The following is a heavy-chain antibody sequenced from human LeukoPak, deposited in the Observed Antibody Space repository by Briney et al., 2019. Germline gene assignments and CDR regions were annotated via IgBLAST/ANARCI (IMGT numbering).Heavy chain of an antibody. CDR1: GFTFSSYT. D-gene: IGHD1-1*01. CDR3: ARVELERSYYYYYYMDV. CDR2: ISRSSSYI. J-gene: IGHJ6*03. V-gene: IGHV3-21*01. Sequence: GGSLRLSCAASGFTFSSYTMNWVRQAPGKGLEWVSSISRSSSYIYYADSVKGRFTISRDNSKNTLYLQMNSLRAEDTAVYYCARVELERSYYYYYYMDVWGKGTTVTVSS.